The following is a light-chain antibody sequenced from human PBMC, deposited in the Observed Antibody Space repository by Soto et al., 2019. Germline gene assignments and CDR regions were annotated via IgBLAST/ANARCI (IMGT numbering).Light chain of an antibody. CDR2: DAS. CDR1: ESVSIY. J-gene: IGKJ1*01. CDR3: QQRSNWPRTT. Sequence: EIVLTQSPATLSLSPGESATLSCRASESVSIYISWYQQKPAQAPRLLIYDASNRATGIPTRFSGSGSGTDFSLTISSLEPEDFAVYYCQQRSNWPRTTFGQGTRVELK. V-gene: IGKV3-11*01.